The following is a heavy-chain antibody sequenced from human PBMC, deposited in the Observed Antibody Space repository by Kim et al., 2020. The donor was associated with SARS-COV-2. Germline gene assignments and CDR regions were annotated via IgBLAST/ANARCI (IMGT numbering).Heavy chain of an antibody. Sequence: VKGRFTISRDNAKNSLYLQMNSLRDEDTAVYYCARGPSYYYDSSGSNFDYWGQGTLVTVSS. J-gene: IGHJ4*02. D-gene: IGHD3-22*01. V-gene: IGHV3-48*02. CDR3: ARGPSYYYDSSGSNFDY.